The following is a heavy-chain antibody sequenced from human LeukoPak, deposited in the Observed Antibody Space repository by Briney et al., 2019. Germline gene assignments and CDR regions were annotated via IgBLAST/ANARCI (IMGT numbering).Heavy chain of an antibody. V-gene: IGHV4-34*01. Sequence: PSETLSLTCAVYGGSFSGYYWSWVRQPPGKGLEWIGEINHSGSTNYNPSLKSRVTISVDTSKNQFSLKLSSVTAADTAVYYCARKYSSSWYLWNWFDPWGQGTLVTVSS. CDR2: INHSGST. D-gene: IGHD6-13*01. CDR3: ARKYSSSWYLWNWFDP. J-gene: IGHJ5*02. CDR1: GGSFSGYY.